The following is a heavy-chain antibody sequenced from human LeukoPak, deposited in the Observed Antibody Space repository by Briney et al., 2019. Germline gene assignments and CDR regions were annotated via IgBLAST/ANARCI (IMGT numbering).Heavy chain of an antibody. CDR2: ISSSSSYI. Sequence: GGSLRLSCAASGFSFSTYSMNWVRQAPGKGLEWVSSISSSSSYIYYADSVKGRFTISRDNAKSSLYLQMNSLRAEDTAVYYCARDPYSGSYGADYYYYMDVWGKGTTVTISS. CDR1: GFSFSTYS. CDR3: ARDPYSGSYGADYYYYMDV. V-gene: IGHV3-21*01. D-gene: IGHD1-26*01. J-gene: IGHJ6*03.